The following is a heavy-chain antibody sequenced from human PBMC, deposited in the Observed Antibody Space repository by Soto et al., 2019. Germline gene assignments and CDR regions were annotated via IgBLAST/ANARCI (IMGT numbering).Heavy chain of an antibody. J-gene: IGHJ4*02. Sequence: QVQLVESGGGVVQPGRSLRLSCAASGFTFSSYAMHWVRQAPGKGLEWVAVISYDGSNKYYADSVKGRFTISRDNSKNPLYLQKNSLRAEDTAVYDCARDKSPYSSVWHNRNFDYWGQGTLVTVSS. CDR2: ISYDGSNK. CDR1: GFTFSSYA. D-gene: IGHD6-19*01. V-gene: IGHV3-30-3*01. CDR3: ARDKSPYSSVWHNRNFDY.